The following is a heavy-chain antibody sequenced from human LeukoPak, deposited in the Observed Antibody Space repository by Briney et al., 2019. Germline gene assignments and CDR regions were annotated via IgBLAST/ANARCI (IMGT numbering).Heavy chain of an antibody. Sequence: GGSLRLSCAASGFTFSSYSMNWVRQAPGKGLEWVSYISSSSSTIYYADSVKGRFTISRDNAKSSLYLQMNSLRAEDTAVYYCARDQKTTSALNYYYYYMDVWGKGTTVTVSS. CDR1: GFTFSSYS. V-gene: IGHV3-48*01. CDR2: ISSSSSTI. CDR3: ARDQKTTSALNYYYYYMDV. J-gene: IGHJ6*03. D-gene: IGHD1-7*01.